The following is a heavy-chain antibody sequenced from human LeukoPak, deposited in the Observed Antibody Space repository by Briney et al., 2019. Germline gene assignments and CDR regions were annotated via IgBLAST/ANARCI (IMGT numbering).Heavy chain of an antibody. Sequence: AASVKVSCKASGYTFTGYYMHWVRQAPGQGLAWMGWINPNSGGTNYAQKFQGRVTMTRDTSISTAYMELSRLRSDNTAVYYCARGSSKYRLLPLDYWGQGTLVTVSS. J-gene: IGHJ4*02. CDR3: ARGSSKYRLLPLDY. V-gene: IGHV1-2*02. CDR1: GYTFTGYY. D-gene: IGHD2-2*01. CDR2: INPNSGGT.